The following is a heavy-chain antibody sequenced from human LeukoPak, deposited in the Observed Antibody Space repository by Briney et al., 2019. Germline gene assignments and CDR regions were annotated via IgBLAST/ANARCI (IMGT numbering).Heavy chain of an antibody. CDR1: GYTFNSYV. V-gene: IGHV1-18*01. CDR2: INTYNGNT. Sequence: ASVKVSCKASGYTFNSYVISWVRQAPGQGLEWMGWINTYNGNTNYAQKLQGRVTMTTDTSTSTAYVELRSLRSDDRAMYYCARTRAGDFWSGYYGIDYWSQGTLVTVSS. J-gene: IGHJ4*02. CDR3: ARTRAGDFWSGYYGIDY. D-gene: IGHD3-3*01.